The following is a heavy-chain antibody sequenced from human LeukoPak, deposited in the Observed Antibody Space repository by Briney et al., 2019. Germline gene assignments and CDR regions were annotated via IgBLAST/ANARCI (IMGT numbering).Heavy chain of an antibody. CDR3: ARFYGFRTPFDY. CDR1: GGSISSGDYY. J-gene: IGHJ4*02. Sequence: PSETLSLTCTVSGGSISSGDYYWSWIRQPPGKGLEWIGYIYYSGSTYYNPSLKSRVTISVDTSKNQFSLKLSSVTAADTAVYYCARFYGFRTPFDYWGQGTLVTVSS. CDR2: IYYSGST. V-gene: IGHV4-30-4*01. D-gene: IGHD3-10*01.